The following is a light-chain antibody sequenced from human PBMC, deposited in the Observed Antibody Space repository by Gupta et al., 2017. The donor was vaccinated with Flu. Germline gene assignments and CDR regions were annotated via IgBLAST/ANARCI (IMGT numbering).Light chain of an antibody. CDR1: QIISPW. V-gene: IGKV1-5*03. Sequence: DRVTITCRASQIISPWLAWYQQKPGKAPKLLIYKASNLENGVPSRFNGSGSGTKFTLTITSLQPDDSATYYCQQYRSFSMDAFGQGTKLEIK. J-gene: IGKJ2*01. CDR2: KAS. CDR3: QQYRSFSMDA.